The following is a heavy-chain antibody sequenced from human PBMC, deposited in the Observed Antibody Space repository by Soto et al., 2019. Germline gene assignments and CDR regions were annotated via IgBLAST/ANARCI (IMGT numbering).Heavy chain of an antibody. V-gene: IGHV4-30-4*01. CDR3: ARVSAVSAEYYFDY. Sequence: QVQLRESGPGLMRPSQTLSLTCTVSGASVTSTDYYWTWIRQSPGKGLEWLGYILHNGNADYSPSLEAWLSISLESSKNQFSLKVNSVSAADTAIYFCARVSAVSAEYYFDYWGQGALVTVSS. J-gene: IGHJ4*02. D-gene: IGHD6-19*01. CDR2: ILHNGNA. CDR1: GASVTSTDYY.